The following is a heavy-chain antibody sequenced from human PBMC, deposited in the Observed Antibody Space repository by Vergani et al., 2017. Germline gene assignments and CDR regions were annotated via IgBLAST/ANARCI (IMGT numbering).Heavy chain of an antibody. J-gene: IGHJ4*02. D-gene: IGHD2-21*02. CDR2: MNPNSGNT. Sequence: QVQLVQSGAEVKKPGASVKVSCKASGYTFTSYDINWVRQATGQGLEWMGWMNPNSGNTGYAQKFQGRVTMTTDTSTSTAYMELRSLRSDDTAVYYCARDCCGGDGFDYWGQGTLVTVSS. CDR3: ARDCCGGDGFDY. CDR1: GYTFTSYD. V-gene: IGHV1-8*01.